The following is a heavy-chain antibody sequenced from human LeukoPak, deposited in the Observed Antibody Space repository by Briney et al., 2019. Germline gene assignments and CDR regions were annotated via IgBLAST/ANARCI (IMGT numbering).Heavy chain of an antibody. Sequence: SETLSLTCSVSGDSISRHYWSWIRQPPGKGLEWIGYISYSGSTRYNPSFQSRVTISIEMSKTHFSLKLTSVTAADTAVYYCTRLLNNDNAGDPDTFDIWGPGTMVTVSS. CDR1: GDSISRHY. V-gene: IGHV4-59*08. CDR2: ISYSGST. D-gene: IGHD4-17*01. J-gene: IGHJ3*02. CDR3: TRLLNNDNAGDPDTFDI.